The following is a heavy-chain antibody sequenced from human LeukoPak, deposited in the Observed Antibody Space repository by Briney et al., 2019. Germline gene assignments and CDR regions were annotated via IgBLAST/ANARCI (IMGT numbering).Heavy chain of an antibody. D-gene: IGHD3-10*01. Sequence: PGGSLRLSCAASGFTFDDYAMHWVRQAPGKGLEWVSGISWNSGSIGYADSVKGRFTISRDNAKNSLYLQMNSLRAEDTALYYCAKGYGSGSYLFDYWGQGTLVTVSS. V-gene: IGHV3-9*01. CDR3: AKGYGSGSYLFDY. CDR1: GFTFDDYA. J-gene: IGHJ4*02. CDR2: ISWNSGSI.